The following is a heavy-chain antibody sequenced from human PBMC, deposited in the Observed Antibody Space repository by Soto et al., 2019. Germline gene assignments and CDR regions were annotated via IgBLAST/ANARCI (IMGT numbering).Heavy chain of an antibody. D-gene: IGHD6-13*01. CDR1: GFTFSSYA. J-gene: IGHJ4*02. Sequence: GSLRLSCAASGFTFSSYAMSWVRQAPGKGLVLVSAISGSGGSTYYADFVKGRFTISRDNSKNTLYLQMNSLRAEDTAVYYCAKVPSYSSSWYVSRHWGQGTLVTVSS. V-gene: IGHV3-23*01. CDR2: ISGSGGST. CDR3: AKVPSYSSSWYVSRH.